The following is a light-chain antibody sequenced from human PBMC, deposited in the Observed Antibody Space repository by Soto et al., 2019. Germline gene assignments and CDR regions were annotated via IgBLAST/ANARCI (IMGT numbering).Light chain of an antibody. J-gene: IGKJ1*01. CDR1: QSISSW. V-gene: IGKV1-5*01. CDR2: DAS. Sequence: DIQMTQSPSTLSASIGDRVTITCRASQSISSWLAWYQQKPGKAPKLLIYDASSLESGVPSSFSGSGSATEFTLTISSLQPDDFATYYCQQYSTYPWTFGQGTKVDIK. CDR3: QQYSTYPWT.